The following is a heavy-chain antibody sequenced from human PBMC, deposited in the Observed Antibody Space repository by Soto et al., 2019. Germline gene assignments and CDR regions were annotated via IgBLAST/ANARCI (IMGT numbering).Heavy chain of an antibody. CDR3: AKVRYSSPMGYYYGMDV. D-gene: IGHD6-19*01. V-gene: IGHV1-69*01. CDR2: IIHIFGTA. J-gene: IGHJ6*02. CDR1: GVTFSKFI. Sequence: QVQLEQSGGEVKKPGSSVKVSCKASGVTFSKFIMTWVRQAPGLGLEWVGGIIHIFGTANYAQKFQGRVTITADESTITSYLEVSNLRAEDTAVYYCAKVRYSSPMGYYYGMDVWGQGTAVTVSS.